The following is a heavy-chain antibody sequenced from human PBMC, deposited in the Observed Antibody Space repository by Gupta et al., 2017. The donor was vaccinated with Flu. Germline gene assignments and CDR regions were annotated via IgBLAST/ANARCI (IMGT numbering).Heavy chain of an antibody. V-gene: IGHV3-15*01. CDR2: IKSKSDGGTI. CDR3: FCLGTSGPLDEAFNV. Sequence: EQLVESGGGLVKPGGSLSLSCAASGFPFATAWMNWVRQAPGKGLEWLGQIKSKSDGGTIDYVDFVKGRFTISRDDSKNILYLQMTSLKTDDTAIYFCFCLGTSGPLDEAFNVWGQGTMVTVSS. D-gene: IGHD3-9*01. CDR1: GFPFATAW. J-gene: IGHJ3*01.